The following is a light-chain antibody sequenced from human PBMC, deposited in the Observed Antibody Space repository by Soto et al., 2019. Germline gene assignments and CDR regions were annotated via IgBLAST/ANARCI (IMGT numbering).Light chain of an antibody. Sequence: QSVLTQPASVSGSPGQSLTISCTGTSSDIGGYDYVSWYQQHPGKAPKLIICEVTTRPSGVSNRFSGSKSGNTASLTISGLQAADEADYYCCSYAVTFYVFGTGTKVTVL. CDR1: SSDIGGYDY. V-gene: IGLV2-14*01. CDR2: EVT. J-gene: IGLJ1*01. CDR3: CSYAVTFYV.